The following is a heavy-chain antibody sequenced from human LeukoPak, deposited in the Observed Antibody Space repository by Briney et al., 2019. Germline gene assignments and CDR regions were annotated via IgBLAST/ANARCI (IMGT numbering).Heavy chain of an antibody. CDR1: GGSISSYY. Sequence: SETLSLTCTVSGGSISSYYWSWIRQPPGKGLEWIGYIYTSGSTNYNPSLKSRVTISVDTSKNQFSLKLSSMTAADTAVYYCARHSIPALLSYYDFWSGYPTEYYFDYWGQGTLVTVSS. J-gene: IGHJ4*02. CDR3: ARHSIPALLSYYDFWSGYPTEYYFDY. V-gene: IGHV4-4*09. CDR2: IYTSGST. D-gene: IGHD3-3*01.